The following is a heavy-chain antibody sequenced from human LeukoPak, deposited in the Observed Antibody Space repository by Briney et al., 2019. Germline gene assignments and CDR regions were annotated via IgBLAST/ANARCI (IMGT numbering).Heavy chain of an antibody. J-gene: IGHJ4*02. CDR2: INPNSDDT. CDR1: GYAFIGYY. Sequence: GASVKVSFKASGYAFIGYYMHWLRQAPGQGLEWMAWINPNSDDTIYAQKFQGRVTMTRDTSISTAYMELKSLKSDDTAVYYCARDKGDGYNLAFDYWGQGSLVTVSS. CDR3: ARDKGDGYNLAFDY. D-gene: IGHD5-24*01. V-gene: IGHV1-2*02.